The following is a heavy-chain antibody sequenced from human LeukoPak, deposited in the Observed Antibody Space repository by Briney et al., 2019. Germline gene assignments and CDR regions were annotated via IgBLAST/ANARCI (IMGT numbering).Heavy chain of an antibody. Sequence: GGSLRLSCAASGFTFTSYSMNWVRQAPGKGLEWVSAISGSDGSTYYADFVKGRFTISRDNSKSTLYLQMNNLRADDTAVYYCARSRGDYYYDSSGLSYFDYWGQGTLVTVSS. D-gene: IGHD3-22*01. V-gene: IGHV3-23*01. CDR3: ARSRGDYYYDSSGLSYFDY. CDR2: ISGSDGST. CDR1: GFTFTSYS. J-gene: IGHJ4*02.